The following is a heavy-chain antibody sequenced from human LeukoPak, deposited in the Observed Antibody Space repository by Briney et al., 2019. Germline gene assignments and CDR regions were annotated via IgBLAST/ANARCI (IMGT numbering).Heavy chain of an antibody. CDR1: GFTFSSYG. CDR3: AKDSFRYCSSTSCHVLDY. J-gene: IGHJ4*02. CDR2: ISYDGSNK. V-gene: IGHV3-30*18. D-gene: IGHD2-2*01. Sequence: QPGGSLRLSCAASGFTFSSYGMHWVRQAPGKGLEWVAVISYDGSNKYYADSVKGRFTISRDNSKNTLYLQMNSLRAEDTAVYHCAKDSFRYCSSTSCHVLDYWGQGTLVTVSS.